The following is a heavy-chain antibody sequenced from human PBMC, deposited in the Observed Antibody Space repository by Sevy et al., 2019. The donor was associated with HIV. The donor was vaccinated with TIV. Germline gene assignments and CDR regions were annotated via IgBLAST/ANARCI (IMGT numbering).Heavy chain of an antibody. V-gene: IGHV1-18*01. J-gene: IGHJ6*02. CDR1: GYTFTSYG. CDR3: ARLIWYSSGWYHYYYYGMDV. Sequence: ASVKVSCKASGYTFTSYGISWVRQAPGQGLEWMGWISAYNGNTNYAQELQGRVTMTTDTSTSTAYMELRSLRSDDTAVYYRARLIWYSSGWYHYYYYGMDVWGQGTTVTVSS. CDR2: ISAYNGNT. D-gene: IGHD6-19*01.